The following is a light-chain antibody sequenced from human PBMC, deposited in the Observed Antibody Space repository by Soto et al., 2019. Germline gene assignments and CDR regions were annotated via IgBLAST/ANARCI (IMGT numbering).Light chain of an antibody. J-gene: IGLJ7*01. CDR3: ETCDVSLNAAV. Sequence: QLVLTQPPSLSGTPGQRVTISCSGSTSNIAGNTVHWYQHLPETAPKLLIYVDDHRPSGVPDRFSGSKSGTSASLAISGLQSEDEADYYCETCDVSLNAAVFGGGTKLTVL. V-gene: IGLV1-44*01. CDR2: VDD. CDR1: TSNIAGNT.